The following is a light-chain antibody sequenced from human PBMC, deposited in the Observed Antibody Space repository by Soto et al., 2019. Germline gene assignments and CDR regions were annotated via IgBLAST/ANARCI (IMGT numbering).Light chain of an antibody. Sequence: IVMTQSPATLSLSPGEKATLSCRASQSISNNFAWFQQKPGQAPRLLIYGASTRATGIPARFSGSGSGTEFTLTISSLQSEDFAVYYCQQFRNWPWTFGQGTKVDIK. J-gene: IGKJ1*01. V-gene: IGKV3-15*01. CDR2: GAS. CDR3: QQFRNWPWT. CDR1: QSISNN.